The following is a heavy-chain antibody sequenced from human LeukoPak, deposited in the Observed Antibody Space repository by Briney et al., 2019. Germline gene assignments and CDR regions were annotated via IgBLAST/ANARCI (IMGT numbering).Heavy chain of an antibody. J-gene: IGHJ6*02. CDR1: GFTFSSYG. D-gene: IGHD2-2*03. V-gene: IGHV3-30*18. CDR2: ISYDGSNK. CDR3: AKVGYCSSTSCYAGYYYYYGMDV. Sequence: GRSLRLSCAASGFTFSSYGMHWVRQAPGKGLEWVAVISYDGSNKYYADSVKGRFTISRDNSKNTLYLQMNSLRAEDTAVYYCAKVGYCSSTSCYAGYYYYYGMDVWGQGTTVTVSS.